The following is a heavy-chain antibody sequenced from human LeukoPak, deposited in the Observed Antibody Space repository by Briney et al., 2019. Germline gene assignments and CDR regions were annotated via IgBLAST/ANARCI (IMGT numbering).Heavy chain of an antibody. CDR3: ARDYGDLPARVPYFDY. Sequence: GGSLRLSCAASGFTFSSYSMNWVRQAPGKGLEWGSYISSSSSMIYYADSVQGRFTISRDNAKNSLYLQMKSLRDEDTAIYYCARDYGDLPARVPYFDYWGQGTLVTASS. V-gene: IGHV3-48*02. D-gene: IGHD4-17*01. CDR2: ISSSSSMI. CDR1: GFTFSSYS. J-gene: IGHJ4*02.